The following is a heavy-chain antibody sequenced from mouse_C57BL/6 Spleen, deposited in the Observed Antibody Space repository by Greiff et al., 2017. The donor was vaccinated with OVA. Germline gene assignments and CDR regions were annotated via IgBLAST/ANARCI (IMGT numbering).Heavy chain of an antibody. V-gene: IGHV7-3*01. CDR1: GFTFTDYY. D-gene: IGHD2-4*01. CDR2: IRTKANGYRT. CDR3: ARYSYEYDDHYYAMDY. Sequence: EVKVEESGGGLVQPGGSLSLSCAASGFTFTDYYMSWVRQPPGKALEWLGFIRTKANGYRTEYSASVKGRLTISRDNSQSILYLQMNALRAEDSATYYCARYSYEYDDHYYAMDYWGQGTSVTVSS. J-gene: IGHJ4*01.